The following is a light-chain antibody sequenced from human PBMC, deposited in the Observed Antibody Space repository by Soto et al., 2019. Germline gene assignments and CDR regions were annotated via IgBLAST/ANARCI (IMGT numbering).Light chain of an antibody. CDR2: AAS. CDR3: LQKYFSPFT. Sequence: ALKMTQSPSSLSASVGDRVTISCRASQGIRNDLDWFQQKPGTAPKLLIYAASNLQSGVPARFSGSGSGTDFTLTISSLQPEDFATYYCLQKYFSPFTFGPGTKVDIK. J-gene: IGKJ3*01. CDR1: QGIRND. V-gene: IGKV1-6*01.